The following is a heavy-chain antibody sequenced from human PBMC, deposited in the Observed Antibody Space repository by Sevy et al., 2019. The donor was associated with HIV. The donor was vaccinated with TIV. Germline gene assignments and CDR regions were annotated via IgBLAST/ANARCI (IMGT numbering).Heavy chain of an antibody. CDR3: ARVNSFDGDYVGGDY. CDR1: GFTFSMYA. CDR2: ISYDGGNK. J-gene: IGHJ4*02. V-gene: IGHV3-30-3*01. D-gene: IGHD4-17*01. Sequence: GGSLRLSCAASGFTFSMYAIKWVRQAPGKGLEWVALISYDGGNKYHADSVKGRFTISRDNSKNTLYLKMNSLGAADTAVYYCARVNSFDGDYVGGDYWGQGTLVTVSS.